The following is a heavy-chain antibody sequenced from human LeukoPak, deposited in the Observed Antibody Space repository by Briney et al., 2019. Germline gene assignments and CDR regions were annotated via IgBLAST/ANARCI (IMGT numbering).Heavy chain of an antibody. Sequence: GGSLRLSCAASGFSLRTYWMHWVRQVPGKGLEWLSRINSDGSSTTYADSVKGRFTISRDNAKNTLYLQLNSLRAEDTAVYYCAKDLFLWYFDLWGRGTLVTVSS. V-gene: IGHV3-74*01. CDR3: AKDLFLWYFDL. CDR1: GFSLRTYW. D-gene: IGHD2-21*01. CDR2: INSDGSST. J-gene: IGHJ2*01.